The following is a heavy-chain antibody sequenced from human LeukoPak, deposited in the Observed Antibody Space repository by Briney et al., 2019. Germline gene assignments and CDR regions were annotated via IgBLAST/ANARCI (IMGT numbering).Heavy chain of an antibody. D-gene: IGHD3-10*01. Sequence: GGSLRLSCAASGFTFSSYWMSWVRQAPGNGLEWVAIIKQDGSEKYYVDSVKGRFTISRDNAKNSLYLQMNSLRAEDTAVYYCARDRDDGEWFDPWGQGTLVTVSS. CDR2: IKQDGSEK. CDR1: GFTFSSYW. CDR3: ARDRDDGEWFDP. V-gene: IGHV3-7*01. J-gene: IGHJ5*02.